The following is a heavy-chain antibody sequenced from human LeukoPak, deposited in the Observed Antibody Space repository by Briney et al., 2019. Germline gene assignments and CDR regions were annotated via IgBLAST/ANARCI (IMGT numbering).Heavy chain of an antibody. CDR1: GYTFTGYY. V-gene: IGHV1-2*02. CDR2: INPNSGGT. Sequence: SVKVSCKASGYTFTGYYMHWVRQAPGQGLEWMGWINPNSGGTNYAQKFQGRVTMTRDTSISTAYMELSRLRSDDTAVYYCAILGGTGYCSSTSCYGWDYWGQGTLVTVSS. D-gene: IGHD2-2*01. CDR3: AILGGTGYCSSTSCYGWDY. J-gene: IGHJ4*02.